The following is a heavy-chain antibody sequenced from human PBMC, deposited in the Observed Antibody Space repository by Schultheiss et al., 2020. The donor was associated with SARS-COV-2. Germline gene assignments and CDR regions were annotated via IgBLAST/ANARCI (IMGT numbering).Heavy chain of an antibody. J-gene: IGHJ4*02. V-gene: IGHV1-69*13. Sequence: SVKVSCKASGGTFSSYAISWVRQAPGQGLEWVGGIVPLLGTVNLAQKFQDRVTLSANESTGTASLEVNSLRSDDTAVYYCARDLASSFVDFWGQGTLVTVSS. D-gene: IGHD3-10*01. CDR1: GGTFSSYA. CDR2: IVPLLGTV. CDR3: ARDLASSFVDF.